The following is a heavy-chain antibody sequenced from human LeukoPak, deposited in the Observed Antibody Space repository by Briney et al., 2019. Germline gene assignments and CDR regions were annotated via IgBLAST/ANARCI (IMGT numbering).Heavy chain of an antibody. Sequence: SETLSLTCTVSGDSIRSLYWSWIRQPPGKGLEWIAYISSGGTTDYNPSLKSRVTISLDTSKNQFSLKLSSVTAADTAVYYCARGANWGSPDYWGQGTLVTVSS. CDR2: ISSGGTT. CDR1: GDSIRSLY. J-gene: IGHJ4*02. D-gene: IGHD7-27*01. V-gene: IGHV4-59*01. CDR3: ARGANWGSPDY.